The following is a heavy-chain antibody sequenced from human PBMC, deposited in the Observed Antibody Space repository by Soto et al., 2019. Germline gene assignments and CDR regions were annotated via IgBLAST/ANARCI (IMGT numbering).Heavy chain of an antibody. CDR3: ARDLGYYGSSGYFDY. Sequence: GGSLRLSCAASGFTFSDYYMSWIRQAPGKGLEWVSYISSSGNIIYYADSVKGRFTISGDNAKNSLYLQMNSLRAEDTAVYYCARDLGYYGSSGYFDYWGQGTLVTVSS. D-gene: IGHD3-22*01. J-gene: IGHJ4*02. CDR2: ISSSGNII. V-gene: IGHV3-11*01. CDR1: GFTFSDYY.